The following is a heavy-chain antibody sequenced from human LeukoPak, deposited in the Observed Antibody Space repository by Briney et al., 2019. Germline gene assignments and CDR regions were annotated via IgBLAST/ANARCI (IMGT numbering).Heavy chain of an antibody. CDR1: GGTFSSYA. CDR3: ARGLPYGDYRVGYMDV. D-gene: IGHD4-17*01. J-gene: IGHJ6*03. Sequence: ASVKVSCKASGGTFSSYAISWVRQAPGQGLEWMGGIIPIFGTEYYAQKFQGRVTITTDESTSTAYMELSSLGSEDTAVYYCARGLPYGDYRVGYMDVWGKGTTVTVSS. V-gene: IGHV1-69*05. CDR2: IIPIFGTE.